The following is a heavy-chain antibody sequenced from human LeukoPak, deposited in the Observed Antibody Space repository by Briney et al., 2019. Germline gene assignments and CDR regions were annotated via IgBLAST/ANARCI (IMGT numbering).Heavy chain of an antibody. V-gene: IGHV4-59*01. Sequence: PSETLSLTCTVSGGSISSYYWSWIRQPPGKGLEWIGYIYYSGSTNYKPSLKSRVTISVDTSKNQFSLKLSSVTAADTAVYYCARGYGPLGSAFDIWGQGTMVTVSS. CDR3: ARGYGPLGSAFDI. CDR1: GGSISSYY. D-gene: IGHD5-18*01. CDR2: IYYSGST. J-gene: IGHJ3*02.